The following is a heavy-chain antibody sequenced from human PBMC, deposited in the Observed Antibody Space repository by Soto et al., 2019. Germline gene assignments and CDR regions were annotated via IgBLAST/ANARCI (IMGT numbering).Heavy chain of an antibody. J-gene: IGHJ5*02. V-gene: IGHV1-2*04. CDR1: GYTFTGYY. CDR2: INPNSGGT. CDR3: ARAIAAAGSPLYNWFDP. Sequence: ASVKVSCKASGYTFTGYYMHWVRQAPGQGLEWMGWINPNSGGTNYAQKFQGWVTMTRDTSISTAYMALSRLRSDDTAVYYCARAIAAAGSPLYNWFDPWGQGTLVTVSS. D-gene: IGHD6-13*01.